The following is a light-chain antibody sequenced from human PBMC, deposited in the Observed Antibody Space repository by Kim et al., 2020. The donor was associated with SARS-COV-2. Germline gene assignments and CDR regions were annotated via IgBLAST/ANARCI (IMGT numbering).Light chain of an antibody. CDR3: QSYDSSLSGWV. CDR1: SSNIGAGFD. J-gene: IGLJ3*02. V-gene: IGLV1-40*01. CDR2: ANS. Sequence: QSVLTQPPSVSGAPGQRDTISCTGSSSNIGAGFDVHWYQHLPGTAPKLLIYANSNRPSGVPGRLSGSKSGTSASLTITGLQAEDEADYYCQSYDSSLSGWVFGGGTQLTVL.